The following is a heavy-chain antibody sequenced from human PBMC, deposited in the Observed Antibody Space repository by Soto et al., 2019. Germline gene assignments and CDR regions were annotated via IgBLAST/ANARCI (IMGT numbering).Heavy chain of an antibody. CDR2: ISSSSSTI. CDR1: GFTFSSYS. Sequence: GGSLRLSCAASGFTFSSYSMNWVRQAPGKGLEWVPYISSSSSTIYYADSVKGRFTISRDNAKNSLYLQMNSLRDEDTAVYYCARAAQEDIVVVVAAHTPYYYYGMDVWGQGTTVTVSS. J-gene: IGHJ6*02. V-gene: IGHV3-48*02. CDR3: ARAAQEDIVVVVAAHTPYYYYGMDV. D-gene: IGHD2-15*01.